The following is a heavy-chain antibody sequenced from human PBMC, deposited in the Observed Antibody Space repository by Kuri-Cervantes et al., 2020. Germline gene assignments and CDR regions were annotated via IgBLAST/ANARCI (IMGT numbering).Heavy chain of an antibody. J-gene: IGHJ3*01. V-gene: IGHV3-9*01. Sequence: SLKISCAASGFTFDDYAMHWVRQAPGKGLEWVSGISWNSGSIGYADSVKGRFTISRDNSKNTLYLQMNSLTAEDTAVYYCANEAFDVWGQETLVTVSS. CDR2: ISWNSGSI. CDR3: ANEAFDV. CDR1: GFTFDDYA.